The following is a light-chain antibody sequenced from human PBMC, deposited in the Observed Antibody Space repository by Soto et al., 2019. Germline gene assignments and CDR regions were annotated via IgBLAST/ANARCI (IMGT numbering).Light chain of an antibody. CDR3: QQYNSYPWT. Sequence: DIQMTQSPSTLSASVGDRVTITCRASQSISSWLAWYQQKPGKAPMLLIYKASSLESGVTSRFSGSGSGTEFTLTISSLQPDDFAIYYCQQYNSYPWTFGQGTKVEIK. CDR2: KAS. CDR1: QSISSW. V-gene: IGKV1-5*03. J-gene: IGKJ1*01.